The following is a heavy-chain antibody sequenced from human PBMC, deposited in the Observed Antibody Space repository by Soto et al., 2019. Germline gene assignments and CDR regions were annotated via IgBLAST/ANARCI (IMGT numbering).Heavy chain of an antibody. D-gene: IGHD2-21*02. J-gene: IGHJ6*02. V-gene: IGHV3-48*01. Sequence: GGSLRLSCAASGFTFSSYSMNWVRQAPGKGLEWVSHISSSDSTIHYADSAKGRFTISRDNAKNPLYLQMNSLRAEDTAVYYCARYQNGDCGYGYYCGMDVWGQGTTVTVSS. CDR2: ISSSDSTI. CDR1: GFTFSSYS. CDR3: ARYQNGDCGYGYYCGMDV.